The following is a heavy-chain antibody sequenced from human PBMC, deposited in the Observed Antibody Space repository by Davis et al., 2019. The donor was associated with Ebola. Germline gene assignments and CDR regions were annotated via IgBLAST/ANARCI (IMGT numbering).Heavy chain of an antibody. D-gene: IGHD3-22*01. J-gene: IGHJ4*02. CDR2: INPNSGGT. CDR1: GYTFTGYC. Sequence: ASVKVSCKASGYTFTGYCMHWVRQAPGQGLEWMGWINPNSGGTNYAQKFQGWVTMTRDTSISTAYMELSRLRSDDTAVYYCARSRETMIVVPRGGDYFDYWGQGTLVTVSS. V-gene: IGHV1-2*04. CDR3: ARSRETMIVVPRGGDYFDY.